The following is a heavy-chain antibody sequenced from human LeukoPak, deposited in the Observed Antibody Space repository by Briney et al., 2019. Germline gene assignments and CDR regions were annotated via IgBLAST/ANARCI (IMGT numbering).Heavy chain of an antibody. D-gene: IGHD3-22*01. Sequence: GSLRLSRAASGFTFSSYAMSWVRQAPGKGLEWVSAISGSGGSTYYADSVKGRFTISRDNSKNTLYLQMNSLRAEDTAVYYCAKDLWYDSSGYYFSYFDYWGQGTLVTVSS. CDR3: AKDLWYDSSGYYFSYFDY. J-gene: IGHJ4*02. CDR1: GFTFSSYA. V-gene: IGHV3-23*01. CDR2: ISGSGGST.